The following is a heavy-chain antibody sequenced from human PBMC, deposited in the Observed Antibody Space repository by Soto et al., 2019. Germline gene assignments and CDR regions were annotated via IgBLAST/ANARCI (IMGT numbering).Heavy chain of an antibody. CDR3: VRKMGRGWFAP. D-gene: IGHD3-10*01. CDR1: GDSISSPSYY. CDR2: IYYSGST. V-gene: IGHV4-39*01. J-gene: IGHJ5*02. Sequence: QLQLQESGPGLVKPSETLSLTCPVSGDSISSPSYYWGWIRQSPEKGLEWIGSIYYSGSTYYKPSLKSRVTISIDTSKNQFSLKLHFVTVADTAIYYCVRKMGRGWFAPWGQGTLVSVSS.